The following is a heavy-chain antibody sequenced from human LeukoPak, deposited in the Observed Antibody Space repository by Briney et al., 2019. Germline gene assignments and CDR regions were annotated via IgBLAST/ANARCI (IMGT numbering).Heavy chain of an antibody. J-gene: IGHJ4*02. Sequence: PGGSLRLSCAASGFTFSSYAMHWVRQAPGKGLEWVAVISYDGSNKYYADSVKGRFTISRDNPKNTLYLQMNSLRAEDTAVYYCARAIGHSSSSSGRPGDYWGQGTLVTVSS. CDR3: ARAIGHSSSSSGRPGDY. V-gene: IGHV3-30-3*01. D-gene: IGHD6-13*01. CDR1: GFTFSSYA. CDR2: ISYDGSNK.